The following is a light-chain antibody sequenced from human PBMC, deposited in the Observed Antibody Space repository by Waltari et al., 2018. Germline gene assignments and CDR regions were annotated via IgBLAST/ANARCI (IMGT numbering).Light chain of an antibody. J-gene: IGLJ3*02. CDR3: QVCTTGAGV. V-gene: IGLV3-9*01. Sequence: SYELTQQLSVSVALGQTARITCEGSSIRDKIVNWYRQKPGQAPVLVIFRDTNRPSGIPERFSGSNSGNTATLTISRAQGGDEADYYCQVCTTGAGVFGGGTKLSVL. CDR2: RDT. CDR1: SIRDKI.